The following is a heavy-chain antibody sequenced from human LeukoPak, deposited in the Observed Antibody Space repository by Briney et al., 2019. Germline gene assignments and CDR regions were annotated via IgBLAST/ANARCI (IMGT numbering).Heavy chain of an antibody. Sequence: VSVKVSCKASGYTFTSYYMHWVRQAPGQGLEWMGIINPSGGSTSYAQKFQGRVTMTRDTSTSTVYMELSRLRSDDTAVYYCARDRGIGSGITIFGVVTRYYFDYWGQGTLVTVSS. V-gene: IGHV1-46*01. D-gene: IGHD3-3*01. J-gene: IGHJ4*02. CDR3: ARDRGIGSGITIFGVVTRYYFDY. CDR2: INPSGGST. CDR1: GYTFTSYY.